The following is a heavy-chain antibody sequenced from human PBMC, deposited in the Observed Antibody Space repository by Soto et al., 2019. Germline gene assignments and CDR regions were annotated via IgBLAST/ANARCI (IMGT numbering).Heavy chain of an antibody. J-gene: IGHJ3*02. D-gene: IGHD2-15*01. CDR3: ARELVLGLKSAFDM. Sequence: EVQLLEAGGGLVQPGGSLRLSCAASGLTFKNYWMSWVRQAPGKGLEWVANIKGDGSEKSYGQSVKGRFTISRDNAKNSLYLHMNSLRDEDTAVYFCARELVLGLKSAFDMWGQGTLVTVSS. V-gene: IGHV3-7*04. CDR1: GLTFKNYW. CDR2: IKGDGSEK.